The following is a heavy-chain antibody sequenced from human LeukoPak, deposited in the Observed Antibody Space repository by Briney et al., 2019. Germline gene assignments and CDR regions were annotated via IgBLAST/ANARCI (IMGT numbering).Heavy chain of an antibody. Sequence: ASVKVSCKVSGYTLTELSIHWVRQAPGKGLEWMGGFDPEDGETIYAQKFQGRVTMTEDTSTDTAYMELSSLRSEDTAVYYCARDSITGTTTTFDYWGQGTLVTVSS. J-gene: IGHJ4*02. CDR1: GYTLTELS. CDR2: FDPEDGET. CDR3: ARDSITGTTTTFDY. V-gene: IGHV1-24*01. D-gene: IGHD1-7*01.